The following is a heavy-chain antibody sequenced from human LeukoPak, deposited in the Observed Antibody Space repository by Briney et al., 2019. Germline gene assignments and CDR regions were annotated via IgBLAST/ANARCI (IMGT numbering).Heavy chain of an antibody. V-gene: IGHV4-34*01. Sequence: SETLSLTCAVYGGSFSGYYWSWIRQPPGKGLEWIGEINHSGSTNYNPSLKSRVTISVDTSKNQFSLKLSSVTAADTAVYYCAGSNIVVVPAVDYWGQGTLVTVSS. CDR2: INHSGST. J-gene: IGHJ4*02. CDR1: GGSFSGYY. CDR3: AGSNIVVVPAVDY. D-gene: IGHD2-2*01.